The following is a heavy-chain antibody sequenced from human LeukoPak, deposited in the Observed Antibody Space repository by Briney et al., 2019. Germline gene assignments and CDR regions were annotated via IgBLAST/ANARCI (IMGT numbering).Heavy chain of an antibody. D-gene: IGHD3-3*01. CDR3: ARSYYDFWSGFYSDF. V-gene: IGHV4-59*11. J-gene: IGHJ4*02. Sequence: SETLSLTCTVSGGSINSHYWSWIRQPPGKGLQWIGFVSYSGSTSYNPSLMSRVTISVDTSKNQFSLKLNSVTAADTALYFCARSYYDFWSGFYSDFWGQGALVTVSS. CDR2: VSYSGST. CDR1: GGSINSHY.